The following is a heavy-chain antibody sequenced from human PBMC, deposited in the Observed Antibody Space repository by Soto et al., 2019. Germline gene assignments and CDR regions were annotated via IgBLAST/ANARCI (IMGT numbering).Heavy chain of an antibody. J-gene: IGHJ4*02. CDR2: ISWNSGSI. D-gene: IGHD5-12*01. V-gene: IGHV3-9*01. Sequence: DVQLVESGGGLVQPGRSLRLSCAASGFTFDDYAMHWVRQAPGKGLEWVSGISWNSGSIGYADSVKGRFTISRDNAKNSLYLQMNSLRAEDTPLYYCAKDIEARPSLFDYWGQGTLVTVSS. CDR3: AKDIEARPSLFDY. CDR1: GFTFDDYA.